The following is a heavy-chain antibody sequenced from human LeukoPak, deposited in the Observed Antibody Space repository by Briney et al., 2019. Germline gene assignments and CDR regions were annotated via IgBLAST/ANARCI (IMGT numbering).Heavy chain of an antibody. V-gene: IGHV4-31*03. CDR2: IYYSGST. J-gene: IGHJ4*02. D-gene: IGHD2-8*01. CDR3: ARDRPGGCTNGVCYTLDY. CDR1: GGSISSGGYY. Sequence: SETLSLTCTVSGGSISSGGYYWSWIRQHPGKGLEWIGHIYYSGSTYYNPSLKSRVTISVDTSKNQFSLKLSSVTAADTAVYYCARDRPGGCTNGVCYTLDYWGQGTLVTVSS.